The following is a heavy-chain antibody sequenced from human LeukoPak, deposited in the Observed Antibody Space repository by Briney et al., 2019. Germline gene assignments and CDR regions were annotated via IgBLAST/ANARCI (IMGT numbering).Heavy chain of an antibody. J-gene: IGHJ4*02. CDR3: ARGALSGTFLPNS. D-gene: IGHD1-26*01. V-gene: IGHV3-53*01. CDR2: LYSGGST. CDR1: GFSVSSNY. Sequence: PGGSLRLSCAASGFSVSSNYMSWVRQAPGKGLEWVSVLYSGGSTYYADSVKGRFTISRDNAKNTLYLQMNSLGAEDTAVYYCARGALSGTFLPNSWGQGTLVTVSS.